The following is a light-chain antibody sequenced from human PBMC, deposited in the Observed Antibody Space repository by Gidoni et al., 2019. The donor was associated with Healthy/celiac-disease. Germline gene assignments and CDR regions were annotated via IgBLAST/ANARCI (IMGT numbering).Light chain of an antibody. CDR1: SSAAGGYNY. CDR2: KVS. Sequence: QSALTQPPSASGSPGQSVTISCTGTSSAAGGYNYVSWYQQHPGQAPKLMIYKVSKRPSGVPDRFSGARSGNTASLTVSGLQAEDEADYYCNSYAGSNNVVFGGGTKLTVL. V-gene: IGLV2-8*01. CDR3: NSYAGSNNVV. J-gene: IGLJ2*01.